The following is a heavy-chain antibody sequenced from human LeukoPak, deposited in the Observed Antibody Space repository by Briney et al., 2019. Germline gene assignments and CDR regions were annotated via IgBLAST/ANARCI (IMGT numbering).Heavy chain of an antibody. V-gene: IGHV3-23*01. CDR3: AKDQALSLSSSRALDY. Sequence: GGSLRLSCVASGFTFSTYALSWVRQAPGKGLEWVSAISSSGGSPYYADSVNGQFTISRDNSKNTLYLQMNSLRAEDTALYYCAKDQALSLSSSRALDYWGQGTLVTVSS. CDR1: GFTFSTYA. CDR2: ISSSGGSP. D-gene: IGHD2-2*01. J-gene: IGHJ4*02.